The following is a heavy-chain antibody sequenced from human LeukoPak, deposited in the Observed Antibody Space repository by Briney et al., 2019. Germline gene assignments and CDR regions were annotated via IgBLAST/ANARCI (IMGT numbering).Heavy chain of an antibody. CDR2: ISSSSSYT. CDR3: ARAEGYCSSTSCYVREYYYYGMDV. CDR1: GFTFSDYY. V-gene: IGHV3-11*06. D-gene: IGHD2-2*01. J-gene: IGHJ6*04. Sequence: GGSLRLSRAASGFTFSDYYMSWIRQAPGKGLEWVSYISSSSSYTNYADSVKGRFTISRDNAKNSLYLQMNSLRAEDTAVYYCARAEGYCSSTSCYVREYYYYGMDVWGKGTTVTVSS.